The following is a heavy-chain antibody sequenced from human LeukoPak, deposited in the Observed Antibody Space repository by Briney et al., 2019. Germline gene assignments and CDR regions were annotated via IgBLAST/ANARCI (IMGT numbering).Heavy chain of an antibody. CDR2: IYYSWST. Sequence: PSETLSLTCTVSGGSISSGGYYWTWIRQHPGKGLEWIGYIYYSWSTYYNPSLKSRVTISVDTSKNQFSLRLSSVTAADTAVYYCALGYCGGGSCYAREYFQHWGQGTLVTVSS. CDR1: GGSISSGGYY. D-gene: IGHD2-15*01. V-gene: IGHV4-31*03. CDR3: ALGYCGGGSCYAREYFQH. J-gene: IGHJ1*01.